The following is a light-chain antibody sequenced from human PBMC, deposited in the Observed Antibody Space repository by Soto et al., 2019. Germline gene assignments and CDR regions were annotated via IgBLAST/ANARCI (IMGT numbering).Light chain of an antibody. Sequence: DIQVTQSPPTLSASVGDRVTITCRASQSVSNYLAWYQQKPGKVPELLIYTASTLQSGVPSRFSGSGSGTDFTLTISSLQPEDVATYYCQQYNSAPFTFGHGTKVDIK. CDR3: QQYNSAPFT. CDR2: TAS. V-gene: IGKV1-27*01. J-gene: IGKJ3*01. CDR1: QSVSNY.